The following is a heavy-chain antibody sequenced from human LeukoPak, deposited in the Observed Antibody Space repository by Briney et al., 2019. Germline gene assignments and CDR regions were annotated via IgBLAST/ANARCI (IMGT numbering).Heavy chain of an antibody. CDR1: GFSLDDYT. Sequence: PGGSLRLSCRVSGFSLDDYTVHWVRQGPGKGLEWVSLISWDGYKTLYADSVKGRFTISRDNSKNSLYLQMNSLRTEDTGLYYCSKDLYNNGWFLYMDVWGKGTTVTVSS. CDR2: ISWDGYKT. J-gene: IGHJ6*03. D-gene: IGHD6-19*01. V-gene: IGHV3-43*01. CDR3: SKDLYNNGWFLYMDV.